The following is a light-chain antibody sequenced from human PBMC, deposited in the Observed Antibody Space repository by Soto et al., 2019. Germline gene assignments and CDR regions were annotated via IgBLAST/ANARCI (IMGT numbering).Light chain of an antibody. CDR3: CSYAGSYTLV. J-gene: IGLJ2*01. Sequence: LTQPRSVSGSPGQSVTLSCTGTSSDVGGYHYVSWYQHHPGKAPKIIIYDVNKRPSGVPDRFSGSKSGNTASLTISGLQTEDEADYYCCSYAGSYTLVFGGGTKVTVL. CDR2: DVN. CDR1: SSDVGGYHY. V-gene: IGLV2-11*01.